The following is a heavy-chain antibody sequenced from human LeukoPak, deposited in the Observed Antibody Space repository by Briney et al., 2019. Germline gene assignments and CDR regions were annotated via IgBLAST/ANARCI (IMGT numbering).Heavy chain of an antibody. Sequence: GQSLKISCKGSGYTFTDYWIGWVRQMAGKGLEWMGIIYPGDSDTRYSPSFQGQVTISADKSINTAYLQWSSLRASDGAMYYCVRGGSYLTWGQGTLVTVSS. V-gene: IGHV5-51*01. CDR1: GYTFTDYW. J-gene: IGHJ5*02. D-gene: IGHD1-26*01. CDR2: IYPGDSDT. CDR3: VRGGSYLT.